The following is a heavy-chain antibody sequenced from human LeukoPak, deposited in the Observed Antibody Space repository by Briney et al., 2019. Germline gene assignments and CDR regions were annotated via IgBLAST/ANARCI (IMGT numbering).Heavy chain of an antibody. J-gene: IGHJ3*02. CDR1: GFTFSGAW. V-gene: IGHV3-30*03. Sequence: GGSLRLSCTASGFTFSGAWMTWVRQAPGKGLEWVAVISYDGSNKYYADSVKGRFTISRDNSKNTLYLQMNSLRAEDTAVYSCARLLAGSGYARDAFDIWGQGTMVTVSS. D-gene: IGHD3-22*01. CDR2: ISYDGSNK. CDR3: ARLLAGSGYARDAFDI.